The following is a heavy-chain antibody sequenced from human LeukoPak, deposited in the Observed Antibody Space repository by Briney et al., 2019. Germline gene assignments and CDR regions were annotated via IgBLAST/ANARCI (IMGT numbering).Heavy chain of an antibody. V-gene: IGHV1-18*01. CDR3: ARVPDGYNSGDAFDI. Sequence: ASVKVSCKASGYTFTSYDISWVRQAAGQGLEWMGWISTYNGNTNYAQKLQGRVTMTRDMSTSTVYMELSSLRSEDTAVYYCARVPDGYNSGDAFDIWGQGTMVTVSS. J-gene: IGHJ3*02. CDR2: ISTYNGNT. D-gene: IGHD5-24*01. CDR1: GYTFTSYD.